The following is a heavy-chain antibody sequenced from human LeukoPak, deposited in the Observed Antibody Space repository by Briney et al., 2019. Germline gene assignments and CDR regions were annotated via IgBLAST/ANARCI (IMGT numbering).Heavy chain of an antibody. J-gene: IGHJ4*02. Sequence: PGRSLRLSCAASGFTLSHYAMHWIRQAPGKGLEWVAVISDDGSNKYYADSVKGRFTVSRDNSKNTLYLQMNSLRAEDTAVYYCARASGPFDYWGQGTLVTVSS. CDR1: GFTLSHYA. V-gene: IGHV3-30*07. CDR2: ISDDGSNK. CDR3: ARASGPFDY. D-gene: IGHD1-26*01.